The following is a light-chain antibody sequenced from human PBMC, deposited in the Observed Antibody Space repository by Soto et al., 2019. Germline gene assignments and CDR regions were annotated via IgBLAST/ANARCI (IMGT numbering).Light chain of an antibody. J-gene: IGKJ1*01. Sequence: DVVLTQSPDSLAVSLGERATINCKSSQSVLYSSNNMNYLAWYQQKAGQPPKLLIYWASTRESGVPDRFGGSGSGTEFTLTISSLQAEDVAVYYGQQYYSTPWTFGQGTKVEIK. CDR2: WAS. CDR1: QSVLYSSNNMNY. V-gene: IGKV4-1*01. CDR3: QQYYSTPWT.